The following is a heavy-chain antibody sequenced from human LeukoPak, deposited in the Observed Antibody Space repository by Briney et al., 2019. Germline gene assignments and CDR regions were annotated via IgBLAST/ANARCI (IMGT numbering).Heavy chain of an antibody. J-gene: IGHJ4*02. CDR3: AGGGQWLAFDY. CDR2: IHYSGTT. Sequence: SETLSLTCTVSGGSLSSYYWSWIRQPPGKGLEWIGYIHYSGTTNYNPSLKSRVTISVDTSKNQFSLNLSSLPAADTAVYYCAGGGQWLAFDYWGQGTLVTVSS. CDR1: GGSLSSYY. V-gene: IGHV4-59*01. D-gene: IGHD6-19*01.